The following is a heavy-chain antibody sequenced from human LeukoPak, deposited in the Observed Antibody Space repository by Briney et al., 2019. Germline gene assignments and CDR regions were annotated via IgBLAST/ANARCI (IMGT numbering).Heavy chain of an antibody. D-gene: IGHD6-19*01. Sequence: GASVKVSCKASGYTFTSYGISWVRQAPGQGLEWMGWISAYNGNTNYAQKLQGRVTMTTDTSTSTAYMELRSLRSDDTAVYYCARGEGIENSGWTSFDYWGQGTLVTVSS. CDR3: ARGEGIENSGWTSFDY. CDR2: ISAYNGNT. CDR1: GYTFTSYG. J-gene: IGHJ4*02. V-gene: IGHV1-18*01.